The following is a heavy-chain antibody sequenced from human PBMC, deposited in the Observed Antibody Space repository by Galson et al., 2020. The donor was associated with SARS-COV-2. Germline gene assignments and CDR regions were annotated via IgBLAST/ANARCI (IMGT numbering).Heavy chain of an antibody. V-gene: IGHV3-30-3*01. CDR1: GFTFSSYA. J-gene: IGHJ4*02. CDR3: ASPKYYYGSGVTSPLFDY. D-gene: IGHD3-10*01. Sequence: TGGSLRLSCAASGFTFSSYAMHWVRQAPGKGLEWVAVISYDGSNKYYADSVKGRFTISRDNSKNTLYLQMNSLRAEDTAVYYCASPKYYYGSGVTSPLFDYWGQGTLVTVSS. CDR2: ISYDGSNK.